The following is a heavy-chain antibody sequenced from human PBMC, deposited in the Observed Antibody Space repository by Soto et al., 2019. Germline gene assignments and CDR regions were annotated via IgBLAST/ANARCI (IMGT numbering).Heavy chain of an antibody. CDR1: GGTFSSYA. V-gene: IGHV1-69*13. CDR3: ARTPFEQLAYFDY. J-gene: IGHJ4*02. D-gene: IGHD6-6*01. Sequence: ASVKVSCKASGGTFSSYAISWVRQAPGQGLEWMGGIIPIFGTANYAQKFQGRVTITADESTSTAYMELSSLRSEDTAVYYCARTPFEQLAYFDYWGQGTLVTVSS. CDR2: IIPIFGTA.